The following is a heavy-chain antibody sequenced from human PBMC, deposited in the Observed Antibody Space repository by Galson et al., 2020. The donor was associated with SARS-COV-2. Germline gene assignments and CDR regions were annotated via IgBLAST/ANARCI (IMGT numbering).Heavy chain of an antibody. CDR3: AKAPGSSYY. CDR2: ISGSSSST. Sequence: GGSLRLSCVASGFTFNNYAMNWVRQAPGKGLEWVSVISGSSSSTYYADSVKGRFTISRDNSKNTLYMQMNSLRAEDTAVYYCAKAPGSSYYWGQGTLVTVSS. CDR1: GFTFNNYA. V-gene: IGHV3-23*01. J-gene: IGHJ4*02. D-gene: IGHD3-16*01.